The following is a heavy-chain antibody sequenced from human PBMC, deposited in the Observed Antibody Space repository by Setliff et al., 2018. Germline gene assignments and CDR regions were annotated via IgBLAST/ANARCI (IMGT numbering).Heavy chain of an antibody. CDR2: IHASGST. CDR3: ARSGDYGSGRLSP. V-gene: IGHV4-61*02. Sequence: SETLSLTCTVSGGSISSSSYYWGWIRQPAGKGLEWIGRIHASGSTNYNPSLKSRVTISLDTSNNQFSLKLSSVTAAETAMYYCARSGDYGSGRLSPWGQGTLVTVSS. J-gene: IGHJ5*02. CDR1: GGSISSSSYY. D-gene: IGHD3-10*01.